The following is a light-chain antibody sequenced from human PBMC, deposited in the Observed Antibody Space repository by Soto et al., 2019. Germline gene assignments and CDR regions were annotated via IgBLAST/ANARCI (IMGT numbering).Light chain of an antibody. CDR3: QQYGSSLFT. CDR2: VAS. Sequence: EIVLTQSPGTLYFSPGERATLSCRASQSFSSSYLAWYQQKPGQAPRLLIYVASIRATGIPDRFSGSGSGTDVTLTISRLEPEDFAVYYCQQYGSSLFTFGPGTTVDIK. CDR1: QSFSSSY. V-gene: IGKV3-20*01. J-gene: IGKJ3*01.